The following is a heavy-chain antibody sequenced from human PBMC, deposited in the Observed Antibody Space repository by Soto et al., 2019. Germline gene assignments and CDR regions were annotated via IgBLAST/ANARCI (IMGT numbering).Heavy chain of an antibody. CDR3: ARERYSYGPYYFDY. CDR1: GFTFSDYY. CDR2: ITSSGSTT. D-gene: IGHD5-18*01. V-gene: IGHV3-11*01. J-gene: IGHJ4*02. Sequence: KPGGFLRLSCAASGFTFSDYYMSWIRQAPGKGLEWVSSITSSGSTTYYTDSVKGRFTISRDNAKNSLYLQMNSLRAEDTAVYYCARERYSYGPYYFDYWGQGTLVTVSS.